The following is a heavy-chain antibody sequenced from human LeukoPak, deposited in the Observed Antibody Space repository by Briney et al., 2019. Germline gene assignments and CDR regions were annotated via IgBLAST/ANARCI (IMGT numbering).Heavy chain of an antibody. J-gene: IGHJ6*02. CDR2: INPNSGGT. V-gene: IGHV1-2*02. D-gene: IGHD2-15*01. Sequence: GASVKVSCKASGYTFTGYYMHWVRQAPGQGLEWMGWINPNSGGTNYAQKFQGRVTMTRDTSISTAYMELSRLRSDDTAVYYCATSRGYCSGGSCYSVRDYYYGMDVWGQGTTVTVSS. CDR1: GYTFTGYY. CDR3: ATSRGYCSGGSCYSVRDYYYGMDV.